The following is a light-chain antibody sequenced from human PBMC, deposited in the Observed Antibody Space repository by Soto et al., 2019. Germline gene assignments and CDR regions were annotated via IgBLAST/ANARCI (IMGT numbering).Light chain of an antibody. CDR1: QDMNTY. V-gene: IGKV1-9*01. CDR2: GAS. Sequence: EMQLTLSPPFLSASVGESVTISCRASQDMNTYIAWYQQQPGKAPKLLIYGASTLQSGVPSRFRGSESGALFSLIITSLLPGDFVTYYCQQLHCHPVTFGQGTRLEIK. J-gene: IGKJ5*01. CDR3: QQLHCHPVT.